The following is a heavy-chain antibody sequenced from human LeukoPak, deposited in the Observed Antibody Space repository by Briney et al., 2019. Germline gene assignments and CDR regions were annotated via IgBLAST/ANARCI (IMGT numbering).Heavy chain of an antibody. J-gene: IGHJ6*04. Sequence: GGSLRLSCAAFGFTFSRYSMNWVRQAPGKGLEWVSYISSSGSTIYYADSVKGRFTISRDNAKNSLYLQMNSLRAEDTAVYYCAELGIAMIGGVWGKGTTVTISS. CDR3: AELGIAMIGGV. CDR2: ISSSGSTI. CDR1: GFTFSRYS. D-gene: IGHD3-10*02. V-gene: IGHV3-48*04.